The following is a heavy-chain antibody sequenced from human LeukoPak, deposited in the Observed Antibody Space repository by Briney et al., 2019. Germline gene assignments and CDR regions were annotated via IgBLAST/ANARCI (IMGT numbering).Heavy chain of an antibody. CDR1: GYTFTGYY. CDR2: INPSGGST. CDR3: ARVIRAAMVTD. V-gene: IGHV1-46*01. Sequence: ASVKVSCTASGYTFTGYYMHWVRQAPGQGLEWMGIINPSGGSTSYAQKFQGRVTMTRDTSTSTVYMELSSLRSEDTAVYYCARVIRAAMVTDWGQGTLVTVSS. D-gene: IGHD5-18*01. J-gene: IGHJ4*02.